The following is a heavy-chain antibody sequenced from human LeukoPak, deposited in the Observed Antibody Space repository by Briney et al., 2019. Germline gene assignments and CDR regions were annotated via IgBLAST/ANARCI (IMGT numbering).Heavy chain of an antibody. J-gene: IGHJ3*02. CDR3: AATQPLMVTAKQAFDI. V-gene: IGHV1-69*04. CDR1: GGTFSSYA. Sequence: GSSVKVSCKASGGTFSSYAISWVRQAPGQGLEWMGRIIPILGIANYAQKFQGRVTITADKSTSTAYMELSSLRSEDTAVYYCAATQPLMVTAKQAFDIWGQGTMVTVSS. CDR2: IIPILGIA. D-gene: IGHD2-21*02.